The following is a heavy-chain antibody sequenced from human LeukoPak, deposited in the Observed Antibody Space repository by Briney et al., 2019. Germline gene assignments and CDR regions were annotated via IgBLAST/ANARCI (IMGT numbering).Heavy chain of an antibody. J-gene: IGHJ4*02. CDR1: GFTFSSYG. CDR2: IRYDGSNK. D-gene: IGHD4-11*01. CDR3: AKGGSSYSEMDY. V-gene: IGHV3-30*02. Sequence: GGSLRLSCAASGFTFSSYGMHWVRQAPGKGLEWVAFIRYDGSNKYYADSVKGRFTISRDNSKNTLYLQMNSLRADDTAVYYCAKGGSSYSEMDYWGQGTLVTVSS.